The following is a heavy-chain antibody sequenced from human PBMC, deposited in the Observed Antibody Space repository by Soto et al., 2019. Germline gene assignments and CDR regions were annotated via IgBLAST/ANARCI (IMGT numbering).Heavy chain of an antibody. D-gene: IGHD3-10*01. Sequence: QVQLQQWGAGLLKPSETLSLTCAVYGGSFSGYQWSWIRQTPGKGLEWIGGINDSGDINYNPSLRSRVTILVESPKKQISLRLSSVTAADTAVYYCARGLILWFGELSRRGGYYSDVDVWGKWTTVTVSS. V-gene: IGHV4-34*01. CDR1: GGSFSGYQ. CDR3: ARGLILWFGELSRRGGYYSDVDV. CDR2: INDSGDI. J-gene: IGHJ6*03.